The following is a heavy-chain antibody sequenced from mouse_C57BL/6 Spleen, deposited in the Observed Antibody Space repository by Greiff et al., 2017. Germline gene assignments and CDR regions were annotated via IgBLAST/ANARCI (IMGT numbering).Heavy chain of an antibody. CDR1: GFTFSDYG. CDR2: ISSGSSTI. Sequence: EVNVVESGGGLVKPGGSLKLSCAASGFTFSDYGMHWVRQAPEKGLEWVAYISSGSSTIYYADTVKGRFTISRDNAKNTLCLQMTRLRSEDTAMYYCARRIGSRAMDYWGQGTSVTVSS. V-gene: IGHV5-17*01. J-gene: IGHJ4*01. CDR3: ARRIGSRAMDY. D-gene: IGHD1-1*01.